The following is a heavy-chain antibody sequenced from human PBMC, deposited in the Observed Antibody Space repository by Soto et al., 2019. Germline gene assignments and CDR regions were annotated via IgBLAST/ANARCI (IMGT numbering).Heavy chain of an antibody. J-gene: IGHJ4*02. D-gene: IGHD4-17*01. CDR1: GFTFSSYA. Sequence: GSLRLSCAASGFTFSSYAMSWVRQAPGKGLEWVSAISGSGGSTYYADSVKGRFTISRDNSKNTLYRQMNSLRAEDTAVYYCPAGPLMTTDPFDYWGQGTLVTVSS. V-gene: IGHV3-23*01. CDR3: PAGPLMTTDPFDY. CDR2: ISGSGGST.